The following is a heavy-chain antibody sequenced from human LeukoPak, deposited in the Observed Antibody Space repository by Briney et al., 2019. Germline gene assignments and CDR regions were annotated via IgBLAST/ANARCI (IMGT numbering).Heavy chain of an antibody. J-gene: IGHJ4*02. V-gene: IGHV3-23*01. Sequence: GGSLRLSCGASGFTFSGHWMSWVRQAPGKGLEWLATIYGSGVSISYADSVKGRFTISRDNSNNTLYLQMNSLRAEDTAMYYCAKDLGWELPAEAYWGQGILVTVSS. D-gene: IGHD1-26*01. CDR2: IYGSGVSI. CDR3: AKDLGWELPAEAY. CDR1: GFTFSGHW.